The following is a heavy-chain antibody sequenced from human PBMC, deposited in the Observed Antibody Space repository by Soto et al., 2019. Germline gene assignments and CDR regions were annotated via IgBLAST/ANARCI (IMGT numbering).Heavy chain of an antibody. V-gene: IGHV3-23*01. CDR3: AKDGYAIRCGVNYFLY. CDR1: GFTFSTYA. Sequence: GALILSCAASGFTFSTYAMSWVRQTPGKGLEWVSAISGSPSSTYYADSVKGRFTISRDNSKKTLFLQMSSLRAEDTAVYYCAKDGYAIRCGVNYFLYWGYGT. D-gene: IGHD2-8*01. CDR2: ISGSPSST. J-gene: IGHJ4*01.